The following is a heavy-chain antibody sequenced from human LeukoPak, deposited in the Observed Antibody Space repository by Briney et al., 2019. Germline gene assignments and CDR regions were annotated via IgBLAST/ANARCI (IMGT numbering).Heavy chain of an antibody. J-gene: IGHJ6*02. V-gene: IGHV1-69*13. CDR3: ARCGTSCSRVSYYYYGMDV. D-gene: IGHD2-2*01. Sequence: ASVKVSCKASGGTFSNYALSWVRQAPGQGLEWMGGIIPIFGTANYAQKFQGRVTITADESTSTAYMELSSLRSDDTAVYYCARCGTSCSRVSYYYYGMDVWGQGTTVTVSS. CDR2: IIPIFGTA. CDR1: GGTFSNYA.